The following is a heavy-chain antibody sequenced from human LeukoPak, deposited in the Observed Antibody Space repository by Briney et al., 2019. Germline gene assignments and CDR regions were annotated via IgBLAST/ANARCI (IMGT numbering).Heavy chain of an antibody. CDR3: ASHCSGGSCYF. D-gene: IGHD2-15*01. J-gene: IGHJ4*02. CDR1: GFTFSSYG. Sequence: GGSLRLSCAASGFTFSSYGMHWVRQAPGKGLEWVSAISGSGSSTYYANSVKGRFTISRDNSKNTLHLQVNSLRAEDTAVYYCASHCSGGSCYFWGQGTLVSVSS. CDR2: ISGSGSST. V-gene: IGHV3-23*01.